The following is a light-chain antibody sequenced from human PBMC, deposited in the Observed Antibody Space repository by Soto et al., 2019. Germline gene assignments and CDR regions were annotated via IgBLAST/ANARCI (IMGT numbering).Light chain of an antibody. CDR2: EVT. CDR3: NSYTSTSTWV. CDR1: TNDIGGYKF. Sequence: QSVLTQPASVSGSPGQAITISCTGTTNDIGGYKFVSWYQQHPGKAPKLIIYEVTNRPSGVSNRFSGSKSGNTASLTISGLQAEDEADYYCNSYTSTSTWVFGGGTKVTVL. V-gene: IGLV2-14*01. J-gene: IGLJ3*02.